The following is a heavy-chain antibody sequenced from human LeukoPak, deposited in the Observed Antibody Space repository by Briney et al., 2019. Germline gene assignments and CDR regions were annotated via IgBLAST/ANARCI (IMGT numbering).Heavy chain of an antibody. D-gene: IGHD6-19*01. J-gene: IGHJ4*02. CDR1: GYTFTNYY. V-gene: IGHV1-46*01. CDR3: ARGGVAVATLKTIDY. CDR2: INPSGGST. Sequence: ASVKVSCKASGYTFTNYYMYWVRQAPGQGLEWMGIINPSGGSTSYAQKFQGRVTTTRDTSTTTVYMELSSLRSEDTAVYYCARGGVAVATLKTIDYWGQGTLVTVSS.